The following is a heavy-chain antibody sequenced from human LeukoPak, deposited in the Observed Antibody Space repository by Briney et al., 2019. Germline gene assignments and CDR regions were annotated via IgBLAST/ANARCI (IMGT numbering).Heavy chain of an antibody. Sequence: SETLSLTCAVYGGSFSGYYWSWIRQPPGKGLEWIGYIYYSGSTNYNPSLKSRVTISVDTSKNQFSLKLSSVTAADTAVYYCARDSPPGDAFDIWGQGTMVTVSS. V-gene: IGHV4-59*01. CDR3: ARDSPPGDAFDI. CDR2: IYYSGST. CDR1: GGSFSGYY. J-gene: IGHJ3*02.